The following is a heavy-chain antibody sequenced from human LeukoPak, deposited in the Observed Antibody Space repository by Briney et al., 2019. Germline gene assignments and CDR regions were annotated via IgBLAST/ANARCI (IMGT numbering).Heavy chain of an antibody. J-gene: IGHJ6*02. CDR2: IIPILGIA. V-gene: IGHV1-69*02. D-gene: IGHD2-2*01. CDR1: GGTFSSYI. CDR3: ASRYCSTDSCRSSTYYYYGMDV. Sequence: GSSVKVSCKASGGTFSSYIISWVRQAPGQGLEWMGRIIPILGIANYAQKFQDRLTITADESTSTACMELSSLRFEDTAVYYCASRYCSTDSCRSSTYYYYGMDVWGQGTTVTVSS.